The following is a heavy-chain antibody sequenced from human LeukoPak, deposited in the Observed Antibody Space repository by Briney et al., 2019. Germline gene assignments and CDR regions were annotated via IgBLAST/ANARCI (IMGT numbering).Heavy chain of an antibody. J-gene: IGHJ4*02. V-gene: IGHV1-18*01. Sequence: GASVKVSCKASGYTFTSYGISWVRQAPGQGLEWMGWISAYNGNTNYAQKLQGRVTMTTDTSTSTAYMELSSLRSEDTAVYYCARDKAFYDSSGYYFDASSLGPFDYWGQGTLVTVSS. CDR1: GYTFTSYG. CDR3: ARDKAFYDSSGYYFDASSLGPFDY. CDR2: ISAYNGNT. D-gene: IGHD3-22*01.